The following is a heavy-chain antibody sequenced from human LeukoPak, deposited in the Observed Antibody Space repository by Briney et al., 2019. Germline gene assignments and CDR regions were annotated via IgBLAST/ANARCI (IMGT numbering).Heavy chain of an antibody. J-gene: IGHJ4*02. D-gene: IGHD5-18*01. CDR3: ARVAGIQLWLDY. V-gene: IGHV4-59*01. CDR1: GGSISGYY. Sequence: PSETLSLTCTVSGGSISGYYWSWIRQPPGKGLEWIGYIYYSGSTNYNPSLKSRVTISVDTSKNQFSLKLSSVTAADTAVYYCARVAGIQLWLDYWGQGTLVTVSS. CDR2: IYYSGST.